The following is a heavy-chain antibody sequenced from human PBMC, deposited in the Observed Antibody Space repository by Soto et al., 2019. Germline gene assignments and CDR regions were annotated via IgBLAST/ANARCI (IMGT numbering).Heavy chain of an antibody. CDR2: IYWDDDK. Sequence: SGPTLVNPTQTLTLTCTFSGFSLSTSGVGVGWIRQPPGKALEWLALIYWDDDKRYSPSLKSRLTITKDTSKNQVVLTMTNMDPVDTATYYCAHFTGREWLLGYYYYYYMDVWGKGTTVTVSS. CDR3: AHFTGREWLLGYYYYYYMDV. CDR1: GFSLSTSGVG. D-gene: IGHD3-3*01. V-gene: IGHV2-5*02. J-gene: IGHJ6*03.